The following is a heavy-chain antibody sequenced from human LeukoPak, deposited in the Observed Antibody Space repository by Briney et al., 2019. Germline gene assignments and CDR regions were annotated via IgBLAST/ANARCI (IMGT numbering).Heavy chain of an antibody. D-gene: IGHD6-19*01. CDR1: GFTFSSYA. V-gene: IGHV3-30*01. Sequence: GGSLRLSCAASGFTFSSYAMHWVRQAPGKGLEWVAVISYDGSNKYYADSVKGRFTISRDNSKNTLYLQMNSLRAEDTAVYYCAGGSGWRFFDYWGQGTLVTVSS. CDR3: AGGSGWRFFDY. CDR2: ISYDGSNK. J-gene: IGHJ4*02.